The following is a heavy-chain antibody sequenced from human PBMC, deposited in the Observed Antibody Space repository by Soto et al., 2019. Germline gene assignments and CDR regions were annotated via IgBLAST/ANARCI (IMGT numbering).Heavy chain of an antibody. CDR2: ISYDGSNK. Sequence: PGGSMRRSCAASGCTFSSYAMHWVRRAPGKGLEWVAVISYDGSNKYYADGVKGRFTSSIDNSKNTLYLQMNSLRAEDTAVYYCARDIPKDIAVAGGDNWFDPWGQGT. CDR3: ARDIPKDIAVAGGDNWFDP. D-gene: IGHD6-19*01. V-gene: IGHV3-30-3*01. CDR1: GCTFSSYA. J-gene: IGHJ5*02.